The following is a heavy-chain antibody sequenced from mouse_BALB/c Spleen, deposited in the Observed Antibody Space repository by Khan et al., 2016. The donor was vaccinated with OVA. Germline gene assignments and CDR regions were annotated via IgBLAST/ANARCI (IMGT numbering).Heavy chain of an antibody. V-gene: IGHV14-3*02. CDR1: GFNIKDTY. CDR2: ITPANGNT. Sequence: VRLQQSGAELVKPGASVKLSCTASGFNIKDTYIHWVKQRPGQGLEWIGRITPANGNTEYDPKFQGKATRGADTSSNTAYLQLSSLTSGDTAVYYWVRPSYDPRNFDVWGAGTTVTVSS. CDR3: VRPSYDPRNFDV. D-gene: IGHD2-10*01. J-gene: IGHJ1*01.